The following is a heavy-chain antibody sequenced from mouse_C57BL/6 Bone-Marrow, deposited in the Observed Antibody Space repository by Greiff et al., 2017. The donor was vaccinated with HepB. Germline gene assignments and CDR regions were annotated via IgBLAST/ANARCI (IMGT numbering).Heavy chain of an antibody. Sequence: EVKLVESGGGLVKPGGSLKLSCAASGFTFSDYGMHWVRQAPEKGLEWVAYISSGSSTIYYADTVKGRFTISRDNAKNTLFLQMTSLRSEDTAMYYCARMTYDGYYRYYFDYWGQGTTLTVSS. V-gene: IGHV5-17*01. CDR2: ISSGSSTI. CDR3: ARMTYDGYYRYYFDY. CDR1: GFTFSDYG. D-gene: IGHD2-3*01. J-gene: IGHJ2*01.